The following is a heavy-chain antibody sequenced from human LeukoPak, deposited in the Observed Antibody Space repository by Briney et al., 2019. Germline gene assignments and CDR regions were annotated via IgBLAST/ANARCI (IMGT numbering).Heavy chain of an antibody. CDR3: AREDDSSGYYSNWFDP. V-gene: IGHV3-30*03. J-gene: IGHJ5*02. D-gene: IGHD3-22*01. CDR1: GFTFSSYG. Sequence: GGSLRLSCAASGFTFSSYGMYWVRQAPGKGLEWVAFISYDGSNKYYADSVKGRFTISRDNSKNTLYLQMNSLRAEDTAVYYCAREDDSSGYYSNWFDPWGQGTLVTVSS. CDR2: ISYDGSNK.